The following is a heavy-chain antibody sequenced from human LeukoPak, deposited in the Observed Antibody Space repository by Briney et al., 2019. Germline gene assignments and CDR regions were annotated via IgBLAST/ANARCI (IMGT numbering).Heavy chain of an antibody. J-gene: IGHJ3*02. D-gene: IGHD6-6*01. CDR3: ARGRGARRGTTGFAFDI. CDR2: MNPNSGNT. Sequence: GASVKVSCKASGYTFTSYDISWVRQATGQGLEWMGWMNPNSGNTGYAQKFQGRVTMTRNTSISTAYMELSSLRSEDTAVYYCARGRGARRGTTGFAFDIWGQGTMVTVSS. CDR1: GYTFTSYD. V-gene: IGHV1-8*01.